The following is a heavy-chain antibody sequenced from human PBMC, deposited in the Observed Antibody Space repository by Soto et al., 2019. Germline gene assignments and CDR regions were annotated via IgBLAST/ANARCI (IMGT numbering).Heavy chain of an antibody. CDR2: ISSSGDNG. J-gene: IGHJ4*02. Sequence: QVQLVESGGGLVKPGGSLRLSCAASGFTFSAYYMSWIRQAPGKGLEWISYISSSGDNGNYADSVKGRFTVSRDNAKNSLYLQKNSLRAEDTAVYYCARDRGAVVGQYFDYWGQGTLVTVSS. D-gene: IGHD6-19*01. CDR3: ARDRGAVVGQYFDY. CDR1: GFTFSAYY. V-gene: IGHV3-11*01.